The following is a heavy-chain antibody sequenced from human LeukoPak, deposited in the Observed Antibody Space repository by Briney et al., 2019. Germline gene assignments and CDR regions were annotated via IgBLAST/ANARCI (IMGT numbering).Heavy chain of an antibody. V-gene: IGHV3-7*03. CDR1: GFTFNTYG. CDR3: AKDGGEYYDILTGYYPRLYYMDV. D-gene: IGHD3-9*01. CDR2: IKQDGSEK. J-gene: IGHJ6*03. Sequence: PGGSLRLSCAASGFTFNTYGMSWVRQAPGKGLEWVANIKQDGSEKYYVDSVKGRFTISRDNAKNSLYLQMNSLRAEDTAVYYCAKDGGEYYDILTGYYPRLYYMDVWGKGTTVTISS.